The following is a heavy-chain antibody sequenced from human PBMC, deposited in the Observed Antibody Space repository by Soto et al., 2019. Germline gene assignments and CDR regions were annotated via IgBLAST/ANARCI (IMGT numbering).Heavy chain of an antibody. CDR1: GASIRTYY. CDR3: ARLPAVSGSLAWFDP. CDR2: LYHSGTT. Sequence: PSETLSLTCSVSGASIRTYYWTWIRQPPGKELEWIAYLYHSGTTNYNPSLRSRATISVDTSKNQLSLKLSSVTAADTAVYYCARLPAVSGSLAWFDPWGQGTLVTVSS. V-gene: IGHV4-59*08. D-gene: IGHD3-10*01. J-gene: IGHJ5*02.